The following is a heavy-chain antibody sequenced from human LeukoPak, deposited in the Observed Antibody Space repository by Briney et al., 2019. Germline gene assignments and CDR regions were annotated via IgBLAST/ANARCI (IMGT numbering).Heavy chain of an antibody. CDR2: ISYDGSNK. V-gene: IGHV3-30*18. CDR3: AKDESSSQYYFDY. D-gene: IGHD6-13*01. Sequence: GGSLRLSCAASGFTFSYYAMNWVRQAPGKGLERVAVISYDGSNKYYADSVKGRFTISRDNSKNTLYLQMNSLRAEDTAVYYCAKDESSSQYYFDYWGQGTLVTVSS. J-gene: IGHJ4*02. CDR1: GFTFSYYA.